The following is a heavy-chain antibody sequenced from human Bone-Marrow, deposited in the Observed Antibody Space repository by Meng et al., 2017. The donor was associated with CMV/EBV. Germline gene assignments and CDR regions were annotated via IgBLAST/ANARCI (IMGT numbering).Heavy chain of an antibody. CDR3: ARQGWELRPYYFDY. Sequence: GGSLRLSCAASGFTVSSNYMSWVRQAPGKGLEWVSVIYSGGSTYYADSVKGRFTISRDNSKNTLYLQMNSLRAEDTAMYYCARQGWELRPYYFDYWGQGTLVTVSS. CDR2: IYSGGST. CDR1: GFTVSSNY. D-gene: IGHD1-26*01. V-gene: IGHV3-53*01. J-gene: IGHJ4*02.